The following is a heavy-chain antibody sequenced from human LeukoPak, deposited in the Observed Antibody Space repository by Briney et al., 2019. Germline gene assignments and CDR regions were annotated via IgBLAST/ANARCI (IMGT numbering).Heavy chain of an antibody. J-gene: IGHJ4*02. CDR1: VYTFYNFY. D-gene: IGHD1-14*01. CDR3: ARDEGSTYNQLDY. Sequence: ASVKVSFKASVYTFYNFYIHWVRQAPGQGPEWMGWINGNDGSTKYAQKFQGRVTMTRVTAISIVYMDLSGLRPDDTAIYYCARDEGSTYNQLDYWGQGTLVTVSS. CDR2: INGNDGST. V-gene: IGHV1-2*02.